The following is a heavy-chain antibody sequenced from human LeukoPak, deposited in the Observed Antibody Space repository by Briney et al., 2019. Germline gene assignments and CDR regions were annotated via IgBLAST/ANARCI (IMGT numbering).Heavy chain of an antibody. V-gene: IGHV4-61*02. D-gene: IGHD6-19*01. J-gene: IGHJ4*02. CDR3: ARSTTVAGYY. Sequence: SETLSLTCTVSGGSISSGSYYWSWIRPPAGKGLEWIGRIYTSGSTNYNPSLKSRVTISVDTSKNQFSLKLSSVTAADTAVYYCARSTTVAGYYWGQGTLVTVSS. CDR1: GGSISSGSYY. CDR2: IYTSGST.